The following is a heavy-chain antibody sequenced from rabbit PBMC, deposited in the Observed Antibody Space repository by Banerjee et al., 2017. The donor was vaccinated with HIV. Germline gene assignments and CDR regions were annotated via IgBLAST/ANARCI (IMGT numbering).Heavy chain of an antibody. CDR2: IYAGSSGST. D-gene: IGHD7-1*01. Sequence: QLLEESGGDLVKPGASLTLTCTASGFSFSSSYYMCWVRQAPGKGLEWIACIYAGSSGSTYYASWAKGRFTISKTSSTTVTLQMTSLTAADTATYFCARTGIGTVAYGMDVRGQGTLVTVS. CDR1: GFSFSSSYY. J-gene: IGHJ6*01. V-gene: IGHV1S40*01. CDR3: ARTGIGTVAYGMDV.